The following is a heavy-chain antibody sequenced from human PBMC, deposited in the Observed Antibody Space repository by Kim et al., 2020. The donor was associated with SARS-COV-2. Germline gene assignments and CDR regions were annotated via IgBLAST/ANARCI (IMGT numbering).Heavy chain of an antibody. Sequence: SETLSLTCAVYGGSFSGYYWSWIRQPPGKGLEWIGEINHSGSTNYNPSLKSRVTISVDTSKNQFSLKLSSVTAADTAVYYCARGRTPLVPAARVHYYMDV. J-gene: IGHJ6*03. D-gene: IGHD2-2*01. CDR1: GGSFSGYY. V-gene: IGHV4-34*01. CDR3: ARGRTPLVPAARVHYYMDV. CDR2: INHSGST.